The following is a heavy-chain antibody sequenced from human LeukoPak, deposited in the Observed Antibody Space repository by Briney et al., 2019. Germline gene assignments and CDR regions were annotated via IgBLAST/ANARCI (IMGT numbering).Heavy chain of an antibody. D-gene: IGHD5-12*01. CDR1: GFTFNNYA. Sequence: GGSLRLACAASGFTFNNYAMSWVRQAPGKGLEWVSSISGSGGRTYYADSVKGRFTISRDNSKNTLYLQINSLRDDDTAVYYCAKSSLVASYDYWGQGTLVTVSS. CDR2: ISGSGGRT. V-gene: IGHV3-23*01. J-gene: IGHJ4*02. CDR3: AKSSLVASYDY.